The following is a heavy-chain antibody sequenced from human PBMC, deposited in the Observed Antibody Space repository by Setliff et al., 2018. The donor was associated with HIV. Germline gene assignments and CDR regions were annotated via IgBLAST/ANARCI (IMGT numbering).Heavy chain of an antibody. Sequence: PSETLSLTCAVSGGSFSDYSWTWLRQPPGKALEWIGHINDNGGANYNPSLTTRATISVATPKNQFFLELTSVTAADTAVYYCAREGGTGRSSWYGAYWYDPWGQGTLVTVSS. D-gene: IGHD6-13*01. V-gene: IGHV4-34*01. CDR2: INDNGGA. CDR3: AREGGTGRSSWYGAYWYDP. J-gene: IGHJ5*02. CDR1: GGSFSDYS.